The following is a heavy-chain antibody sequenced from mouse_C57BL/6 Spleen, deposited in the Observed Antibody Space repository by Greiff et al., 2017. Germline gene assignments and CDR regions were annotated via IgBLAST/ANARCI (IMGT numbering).Heavy chain of an antibody. J-gene: IGHJ2*01. CDR3: AREGGYYDY. Sequence: EVQLQESGPGLVKPSQSLSLTCSVTGYSITSGYYWNWIRQFPGNKLEWIGYISYDGSNNYNPSLKNRISITRDTSKNQFFLKLNSVTTEDTATYYCAREGGYYDYWGQGTTLTVSS. CDR2: ISYDGSN. V-gene: IGHV3-6*01. CDR1: GYSITSGYY. D-gene: IGHD2-3*01.